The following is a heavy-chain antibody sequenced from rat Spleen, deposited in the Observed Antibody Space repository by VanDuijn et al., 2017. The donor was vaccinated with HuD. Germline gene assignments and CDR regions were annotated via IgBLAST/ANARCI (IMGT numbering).Heavy chain of an antibody. D-gene: IGHD1-2*01. CDR3: TRSGYYYSSYVPFFDY. V-gene: IGHV2S30*01. J-gene: IGHJ2*01. CDR2: MKYDGDT. Sequence: QVQLKESGPGLVQPSQTLSLTCTVSGFSLMEYSIHWFRQPPGKGLEWIGRMKYDGDTYYNSALKSRLSISRDTSKSQVFLKMNSLQTDDTAIYFCTRSGYYYSSYVPFFDYWGQGVMVTVSS. CDR1: GFSLMEYS.